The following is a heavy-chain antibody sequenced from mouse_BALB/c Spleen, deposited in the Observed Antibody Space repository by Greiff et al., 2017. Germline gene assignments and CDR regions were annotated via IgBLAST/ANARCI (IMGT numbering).Heavy chain of an antibody. V-gene: IGHV5-17*02. J-gene: IGHJ3*01. D-gene: IGHD2-14*01. CDR2: ISSGSSTI. CDR3: AMMYGFAY. Sequence: EVKLMESGGGLVQPGGSRKLSCAASGFTFSSFGMHWVRQAPEKGLEWVAYISSGSSTIYYADTVKGRFTISRDNPKNTLFLQMTSLRSEDTAMYYCAMMYGFAYWGQGTLVTVSA. CDR1: GFTFSSFG.